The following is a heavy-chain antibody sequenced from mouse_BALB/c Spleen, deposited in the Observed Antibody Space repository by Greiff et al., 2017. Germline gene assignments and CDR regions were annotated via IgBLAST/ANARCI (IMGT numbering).Heavy chain of an antibody. Sequence: EVMLVESGGGLVKPGGSLKLSCAASGFTFSSYGMSWVRQTPDKRLELVATINSNGGSTYYPDSVKGRFTISRDNAKNTLYLQMSSLKSEDTAMYYCARAPTMISYWYFDVWGAGTTVTVSS. D-gene: IGHD2-4*01. V-gene: IGHV5-6-3*01. CDR3: ARAPTMISYWYFDV. CDR2: INSNGGST. CDR1: GFTFSSYG. J-gene: IGHJ1*01.